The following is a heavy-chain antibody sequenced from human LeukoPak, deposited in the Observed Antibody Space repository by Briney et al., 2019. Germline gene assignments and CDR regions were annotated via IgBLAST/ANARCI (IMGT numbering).Heavy chain of an antibody. V-gene: IGHV1-46*01. D-gene: IGHD7-27*01. CDR3: ARASKLGNVVLPFY. Sequence: ASVKVSCKASGYTFINYYMHWVRQAPGQGLEWMGTINPSGGSTNYAQKFQGRVTMTRDTSTSTVYMELSSLRSEDTAVYYCARASKLGNVVLPFYWGQGTLVTVSS. J-gene: IGHJ4*02. CDR2: INPSGGST. CDR1: GYTFINYY.